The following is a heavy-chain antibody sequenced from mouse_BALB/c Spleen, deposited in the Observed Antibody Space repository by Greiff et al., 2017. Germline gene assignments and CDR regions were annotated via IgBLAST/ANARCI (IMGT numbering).Heavy chain of an antibody. J-gene: IGHJ4*01. D-gene: IGHD2-1*01. CDR3: ARKVGNCGAMDY. CDR2: IYPGNSDT. V-gene: IGHV1-5*01. Sequence: EVQLQQSGTELARPGASVKMSCKASGYSFTGYWMHWVKQRPGQGLEWIGVIYPGNSDTSYNQKFKGKAKLTAVTSASTAYMELSSLTNEDSAVYYCARKVGNCGAMDYWGQGTSVTVSS. CDR1: GYSFTGYW.